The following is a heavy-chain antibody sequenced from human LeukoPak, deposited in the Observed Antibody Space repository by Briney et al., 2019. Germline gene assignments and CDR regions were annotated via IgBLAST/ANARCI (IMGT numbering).Heavy chain of an antibody. CDR3: ARGVVPAESEYFQH. CDR1: GYTFTGYY. V-gene: IGHV1-46*01. J-gene: IGHJ1*01. D-gene: IGHD2-2*01. CDR2: INPSGGST. Sequence: ASVKVPCKASGYTFTGYYMHCVRQAPGQGLEWMGIINPSGGSTSYAQKFQGRVTITADESTSTAYMELSSLRSEDTAVYYCARGVVPAESEYFQHWGQGTLVTVSS.